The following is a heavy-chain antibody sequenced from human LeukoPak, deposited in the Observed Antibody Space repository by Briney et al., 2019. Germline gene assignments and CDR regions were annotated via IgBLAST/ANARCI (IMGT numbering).Heavy chain of an antibody. CDR3: ARGTTGGYSPSH. CDR1: GFTFSSYS. Sequence: PGGSLRLSCAASGFTFSSYSMNWVRQAPGKGLEWVSSISSSSSYTYYADSVRGRFTISRDNAKNSLYLQMNSLRAEDTAVYYCARGTTGGYSPSHWGQGTLVPVSS. V-gene: IGHV3-21*01. CDR2: ISSSSSYT. J-gene: IGHJ4*02. D-gene: IGHD5-12*01.